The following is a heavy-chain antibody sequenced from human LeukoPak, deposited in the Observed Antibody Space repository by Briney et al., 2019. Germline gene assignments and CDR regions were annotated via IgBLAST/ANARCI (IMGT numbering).Heavy chain of an antibody. CDR3: ARGRPMGGYNWFDP. CDR2: INSDGSST. D-gene: IGHD2-15*01. CDR1: GFTFSSYW. Sequence: GGSLRLSCAASGFTFSSYWMHWVRQAPGKGLVWVSRINSDGSSTSYADSVKGRFTISRDNAKNTLYVQMNSLRAEDTAVYYCARGRPMGGYNWFDPWGQGTLVTVSS. J-gene: IGHJ5*02. V-gene: IGHV3-74*01.